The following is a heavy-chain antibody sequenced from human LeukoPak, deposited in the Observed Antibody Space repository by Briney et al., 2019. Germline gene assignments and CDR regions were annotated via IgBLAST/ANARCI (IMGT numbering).Heavy chain of an antibody. CDR2: ISGSGGST. CDR1: GFTFSSYA. V-gene: IGHV3-23*01. D-gene: IGHD5-12*01. J-gene: IGHJ4*02. Sequence: GGSLRLSCAASGFTFSSYAMSRVRQAPGKGLEWVSAISGSGGSTYYADSVKGRFTISRDNSKNTLYLQMNSLRAEDTAVYYCAKDSLSGYDFSADYWGQGTLVTVSS. CDR3: AKDSLSGYDFSADY.